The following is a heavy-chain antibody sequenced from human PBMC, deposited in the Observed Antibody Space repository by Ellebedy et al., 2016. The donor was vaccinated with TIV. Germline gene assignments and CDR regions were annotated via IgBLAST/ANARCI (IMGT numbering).Heavy chain of an antibody. J-gene: IGHJ5*02. D-gene: IGHD2-2*01. V-gene: IGHV1-18*01. CDR1: GYPFISYG. Sequence: AASVKVSCKASGYPFISYGITWVRQAPGQGLEWMGWISAYNGNPNYAQKLQGRVTMTTDTSTSTAYMELRSLRSDDTAVYYCASLVPGAMSFDPWGQGTLVTVSS. CDR3: ASLVPGAMSFDP. CDR2: ISAYNGNP.